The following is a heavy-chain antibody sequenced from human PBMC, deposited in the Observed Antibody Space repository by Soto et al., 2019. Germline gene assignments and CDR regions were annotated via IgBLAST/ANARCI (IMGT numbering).Heavy chain of an antibody. CDR1: GYTFTSYG. D-gene: IGHD1-20*01. J-gene: IGHJ4*02. CDR2: ISVYNGNT. CDR3: ARSEKWVTGNMGGY. Sequence: QVQLVQSGAEVKKPGASVKVSRKASGYTFTSYGISWVRQAPGQGLEWMGWISVYNGNTNYAQKVQGRLTMTTDTSTSTAYMELRSLRSDDTAVYYCARSEKWVTGNMGGYWGQGTLVTVHS. V-gene: IGHV1-18*04.